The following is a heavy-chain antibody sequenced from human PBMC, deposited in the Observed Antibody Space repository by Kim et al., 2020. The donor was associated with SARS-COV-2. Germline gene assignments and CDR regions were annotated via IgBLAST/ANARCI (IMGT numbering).Heavy chain of an antibody. D-gene: IGHD1-26*01. V-gene: IGHV4-59*01. CDR3: ARDGPIVGATEYFQH. Sequence: PSLKSRVTISVDTSKNQFSLKLSSVTAADTAVYYCARDGPIVGATEYFQHWGQGTLVTVSS. J-gene: IGHJ1*01.